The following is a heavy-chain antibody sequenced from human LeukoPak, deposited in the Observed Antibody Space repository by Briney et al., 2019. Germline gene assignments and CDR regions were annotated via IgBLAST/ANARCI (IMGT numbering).Heavy chain of an antibody. CDR3: AKLPQTYYDFWSGYFYFDY. CDR2: ISGSGGST. D-gene: IGHD3-3*01. Sequence: GGSLRLPCAASGFTFSSYAMSWVRQAPGKGLEWVSAISGSGGSTYYADSVKGRFTISRDNSKNTLYLQMNSLRAEDTAVYYCAKLPQTYYDFWSGYFYFDYWGQGTLVTVSS. CDR1: GFTFSSYA. V-gene: IGHV3-23*01. J-gene: IGHJ4*02.